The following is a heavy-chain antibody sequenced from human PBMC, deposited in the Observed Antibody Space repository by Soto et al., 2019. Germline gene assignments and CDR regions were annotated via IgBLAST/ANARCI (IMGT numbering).Heavy chain of an antibody. V-gene: IGHV4-39*01. J-gene: IGHJ3*02. CDR2: IYYSGST. Sequence: SETLSLTCTVSGGSISSSSYYWGWIRQPPGKGLEWIGSIYYSGSTYYNPSLKSRVTISVDTSKNQFSLKLSSVTAADTAVYYCARPSHEIRGDAFDIWGQGTMVTVSS. CDR3: ARPSHEIRGDAFDI. CDR1: GGSISSSSYY. D-gene: IGHD3-10*01.